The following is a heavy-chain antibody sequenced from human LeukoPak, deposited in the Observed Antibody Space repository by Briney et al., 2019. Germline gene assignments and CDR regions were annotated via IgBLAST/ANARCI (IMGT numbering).Heavy chain of an antibody. V-gene: IGHV1-24*01. CDR1: GYTLTELS. J-gene: IGHJ4*02. CDR2: FDPEDGET. Sequence: ASVKVSCKVSGYTLTELSIHWVRQAPGKGLEWMGGFDPEDGETIYAQKFQGRVTMTRDTSISTAYMELSRLRSDDTAVYYCARFKDGHNVWGQGTLVTVSS. CDR3: ARFKDGHNV. D-gene: IGHD5-24*01.